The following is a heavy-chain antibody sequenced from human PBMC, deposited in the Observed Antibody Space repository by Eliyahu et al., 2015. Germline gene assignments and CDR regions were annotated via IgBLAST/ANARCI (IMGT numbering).Heavy chain of an antibody. Sequence: QVEMVESGGGVVQPGRSLRLSCAASGFTFSSXGMHWVRQAPGKGRGGVAVIWYDGSNKYYADSVKGRFTISRDNSKNTLYLQMNSLRAEDTAVYYCARARGRAVPAAMSGHWGQGTLVTVSS. CDR3: ARARGRAVPAAMSGH. J-gene: IGHJ4*02. D-gene: IGHD2-2*01. CDR2: IWYDGSNK. CDR1: GFTFSSXG. V-gene: IGHV3-33*01.